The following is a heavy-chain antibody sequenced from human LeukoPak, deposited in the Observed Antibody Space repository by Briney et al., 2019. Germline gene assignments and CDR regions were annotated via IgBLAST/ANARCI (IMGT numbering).Heavy chain of an antibody. CDR3: ARSRLLLDY. J-gene: IGHJ4*02. V-gene: IGHV1-46*01. CDR1: GYTFITYY. D-gene: IGHD2-21*02. CDR2: INPSGGST. Sequence: VASVKVACKASGYTFITYYMHWVRQAPGQGLEWMGIINPSGGSTSYAQKFQGRATMTGDTSTSTVYMELSSLRSEDTAVYYCARSRLLLDYWGQGTLVTVSS.